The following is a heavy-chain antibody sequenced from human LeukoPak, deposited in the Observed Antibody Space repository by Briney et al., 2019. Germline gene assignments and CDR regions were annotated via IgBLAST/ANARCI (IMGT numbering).Heavy chain of an antibody. CDR2: IIPILGIA. Sequence: SVKVSCKASGGTFSSYAISWVRQAPGQGLEWMGRIIPILGIANYAQRFQGRVTITADKSTSTAYMERSSLRSEDTAVYYCARVGKYCSGGSCYFEYYYYGMDVWGQGTTVTVS. CDR1: GGTFSSYA. CDR3: ARVGKYCSGGSCYFEYYYYGMDV. J-gene: IGHJ6*02. D-gene: IGHD2-15*01. V-gene: IGHV1-69*04.